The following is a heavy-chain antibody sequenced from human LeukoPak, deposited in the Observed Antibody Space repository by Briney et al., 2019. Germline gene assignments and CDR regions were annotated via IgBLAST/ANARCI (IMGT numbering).Heavy chain of an antibody. CDR3: ARGHPPGSGSYYNDLNWFDP. D-gene: IGHD3-10*01. CDR2: VYYSGRT. CDR1: GGSISSGGYY. Sequence: PSETLSLTCTASGGSISSGGYYWTWIRQHPGKGLEWIGYVYYSGRTYYNPSLKSRVTISVDTSKNQFSLELSSVTAADTAVYYCARGHPPGSGSYYNDLNWFDPWGQGTLVTVSS. J-gene: IGHJ5*02. V-gene: IGHV4-31*03.